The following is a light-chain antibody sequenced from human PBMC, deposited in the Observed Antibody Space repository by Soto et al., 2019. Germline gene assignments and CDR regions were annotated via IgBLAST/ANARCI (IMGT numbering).Light chain of an antibody. V-gene: IGLV2-8*01. CDR3: SSYSGSDNFVV. CDR1: DSDIGGYNF. Sequence: QSVLTQPPSASGSPGQSVTISCAGTDSDIGGYNFVSWYQQHPGKAPKLMIYEVIKRPSGVPDRFSGSKSGNTASLTVSGLHTEDEAEYYCSSYSGSDNFVVFGGGTKRPS. J-gene: IGLJ3*02. CDR2: EVI.